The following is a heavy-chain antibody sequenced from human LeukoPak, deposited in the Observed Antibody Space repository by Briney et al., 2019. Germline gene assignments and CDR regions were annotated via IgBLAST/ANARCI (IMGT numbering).Heavy chain of an antibody. D-gene: IGHD1-1*01. Sequence: GESLKISCNGSGYSFTTYWIGWVRQMPGKDLEWMGVIYPADYTTVYSPSFQGQVAISADKSVSTAYLQWTSLKASDAAMYYCARRPSGTRTFDYWGQGSLVTVSS. V-gene: IGHV5-51*01. CDR3: ARRPSGTRTFDY. CDR1: GYSFTTYW. CDR2: IYPADYTT. J-gene: IGHJ4*02.